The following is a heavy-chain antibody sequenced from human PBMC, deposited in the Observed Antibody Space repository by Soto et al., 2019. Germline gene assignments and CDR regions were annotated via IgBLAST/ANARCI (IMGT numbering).Heavy chain of an antibody. Sequence: QVQLVESGGGVVQPGGSLRLSSAASGFTFSDYDVHWVRQAPGKGLERVAVISNDGIKKNYGASAKGRFTISRDNSKNTLYLQMNSLRTEDTAVYYCAKSPQWVAKGGMDVWGQGTTVTVSS. CDR1: GFTFSDYD. CDR2: ISNDGIKK. CDR3: AKSPQWVAKGGMDV. V-gene: IGHV3-30*18. D-gene: IGHD1-26*01. J-gene: IGHJ6*02.